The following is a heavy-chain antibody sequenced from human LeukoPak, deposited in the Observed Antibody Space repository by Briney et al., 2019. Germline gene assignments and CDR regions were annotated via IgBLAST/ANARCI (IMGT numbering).Heavy chain of an antibody. Sequence: QAGGSLRLSCAACGFTFSSYAMHWDRQAPGKGLEWVAVISYDGSNKYYADSVKGRFTISRDNSKNTLYLQMNSLRAEDTAVYYCARDAGYCSGGSCYSPNYFDYWGQGSLVTVSS. V-gene: IGHV3-30*04. J-gene: IGHJ4*02. D-gene: IGHD2-15*01. CDR2: ISYDGSNK. CDR3: ARDAGYCSGGSCYSPNYFDY. CDR1: GFTFSSYA.